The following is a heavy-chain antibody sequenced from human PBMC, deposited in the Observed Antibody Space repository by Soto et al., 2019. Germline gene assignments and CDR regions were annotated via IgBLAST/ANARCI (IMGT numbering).Heavy chain of an antibody. Sequence: GRSLRLSCAASGLNFGSYAMRWVRQASGKKLESVADISYDGCNQYYADPVKARFTISRPNPKNTQYLQMNSMRAEDTAVYYCARDGRYYYNSSGYYGYDPCGQVTLVAV. CDR1: GLNFGSYA. V-gene: IGHV3-30-3*01. D-gene: IGHD3-22*01. CDR2: ISYDGCNQ. CDR3: ARDGRYYYNSSGYYGYDP. J-gene: IGHJ5*02.